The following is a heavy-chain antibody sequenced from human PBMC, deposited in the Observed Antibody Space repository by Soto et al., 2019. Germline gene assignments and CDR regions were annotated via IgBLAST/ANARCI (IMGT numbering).Heavy chain of an antibody. J-gene: IGHJ4*02. CDR2: ISWNSGSI. D-gene: IGHD2-15*01. Sequence: DVQLVESGGGLVQPGRSLRLSCAASGFTFDDYAMHWVRQAPGKGLEWVSGISWNSGSIGYADSVKGRFTISRDNAKNSLYLQMNSLRAEDTALYYCAKERDIVVVGPFDYWGQGTLVTVSS. CDR3: AKERDIVVVGPFDY. CDR1: GFTFDDYA. V-gene: IGHV3-9*01.